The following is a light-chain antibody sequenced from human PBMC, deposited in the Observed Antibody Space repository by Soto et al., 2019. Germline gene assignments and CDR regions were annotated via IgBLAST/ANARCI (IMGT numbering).Light chain of an antibody. CDR2: GAS. J-gene: IGKJ5*01. CDR1: QSVSSD. CDR3: QQYNNWPIP. V-gene: IGKV3-15*01. Sequence: EIVMTQSPATLSVSPGERATLSCRASQSVSSDLAWYHQKPGQAPRLLIYGASTRATGIPARFSGSGSGTEFTLTISSLQSEDFAVYYCQQYNNWPIPFGQGTRLEIK.